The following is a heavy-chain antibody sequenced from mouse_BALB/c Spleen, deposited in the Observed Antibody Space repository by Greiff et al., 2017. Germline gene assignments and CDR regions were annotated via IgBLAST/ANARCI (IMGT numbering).Heavy chain of an antibody. CDR1: GYTFTDYN. D-gene: IGHD2-1*01. J-gene: IGHJ2*01. V-gene: IGHV1S29*02. CDR2: IYPYNGGT. CDR3: ARDGNYLFDY. Sequence: EVQLQQSGPELVKPGASVKISCKASGYTFTDYNMHWVKQSHGKSLEWIGYIYPYNGGTGYNQKFKSKATLTVDNSSSTAYMELRSLTSEDSAVYYCARDGNYLFDYWGQGTTLTVSS.